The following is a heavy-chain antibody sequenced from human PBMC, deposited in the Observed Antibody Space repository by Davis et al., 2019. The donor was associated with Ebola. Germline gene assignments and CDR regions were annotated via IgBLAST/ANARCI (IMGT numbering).Heavy chain of an antibody. V-gene: IGHV2-26*01. J-gene: IGHJ4*02. CDR1: GFSLSNARMG. Sequence: SGPTLVQPTETLTLTCTVPGFSLSNARMGVSWIRQPPGKALEWLAHIFSNDEKSYSTSLKSRLTISKDTSKSQVVLTMTNMDPVDTATYYCARIFGTYYYGSGSYYTVYYFDYWGQGTLVTVSS. D-gene: IGHD3-10*01. CDR3: ARIFGTYYYGSGSYYTVYYFDY. CDR2: IFSNDEK.